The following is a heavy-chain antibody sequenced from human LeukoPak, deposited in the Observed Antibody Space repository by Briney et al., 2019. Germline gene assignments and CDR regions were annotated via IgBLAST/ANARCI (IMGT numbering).Heavy chain of an antibody. J-gene: IGHJ5*02. V-gene: IGHV3-30*03. CDR3: AREGTYYYDSSGYYYRSGWFDP. Sequence: PGGSLRLSCAASGFTFDDYGMSWVRQAPGKGLEWVAVISYDGSNKYYADSVKGRFTISRDNSKNTLYLQMNSLRAEDTAVYYCAREGTYYYDSSGYYYRSGWFDPWGQGTLVTVSS. D-gene: IGHD3-22*01. CDR1: GFTFDDYG. CDR2: ISYDGSNK.